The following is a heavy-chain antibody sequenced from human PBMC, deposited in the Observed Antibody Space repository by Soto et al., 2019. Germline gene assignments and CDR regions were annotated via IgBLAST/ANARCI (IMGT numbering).Heavy chain of an antibody. Sequence: HPGGSLRLSCAASGFTFSNYWMHWVRQAPGKGLVWVARVDNDGGTTVYADSVKGRFTISRDNAKNTLHLQMNSLRVEDTAVYYYVSDQPNNWLEPWGQGILVTVSS. CDR2: VDNDGGTT. CDR1: GFTFSNYW. V-gene: IGHV3-74*01. J-gene: IGHJ5*02. CDR3: VSDQPNNWLEP.